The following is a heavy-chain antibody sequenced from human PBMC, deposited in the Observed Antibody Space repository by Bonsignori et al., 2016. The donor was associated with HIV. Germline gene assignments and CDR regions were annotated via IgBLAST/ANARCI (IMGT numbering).Heavy chain of an antibody. Sequence: ASVKVSCKASGYTFTSYDINWVRQATGQGLEWMGWMNPNSGNTGYAQKFQGRVTMTRNTSISTAYMELSSLRSEDTAVYYCARAHPLYYDILTGYYRRNAFDIWGQGTMVTVSS. CDR2: MNPNSGNT. D-gene: IGHD3-9*01. CDR1: GYTFTSYD. J-gene: IGHJ3*02. V-gene: IGHV1-8*01. CDR3: ARAHPLYYDILTGYYRRNAFDI.